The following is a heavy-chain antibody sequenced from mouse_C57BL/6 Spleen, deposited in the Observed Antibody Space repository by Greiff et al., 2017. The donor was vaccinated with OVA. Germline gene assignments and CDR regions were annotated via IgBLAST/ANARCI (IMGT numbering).Heavy chain of an antibody. Sequence: QVQLQQPGAELVRPGSSVTLSFKASGYTFTSYWMDWVKQRPGQGLEWIGNIYPSDSETHYNQKFKDKATLTVDKSSSTAYMQLSSLTSEDSAVYYCARWNGYYPHAMDDWGQGTSVTVSS. V-gene: IGHV1-61*01. CDR3: ARWNGYYPHAMDD. CDR2: IYPSDSET. CDR1: GYTFTSYW. D-gene: IGHD2-3*01. J-gene: IGHJ4*01.